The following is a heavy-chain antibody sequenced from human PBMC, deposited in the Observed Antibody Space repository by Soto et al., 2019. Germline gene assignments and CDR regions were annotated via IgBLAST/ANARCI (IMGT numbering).Heavy chain of an antibody. Sequence: PSETLSLTCTVSGGSISSYYWSWIRQPPGKGLEWIGYIYYSGSTNYNPSLKSRVTISVDTSKNQFSLKLSSVTAADTAVYYCARINVAYGAYYFASWGQGTLVTVSS. CDR2: IYYSGST. CDR3: ARINVAYGAYYFAS. V-gene: IGHV4-59*01. J-gene: IGHJ4*02. D-gene: IGHD4-17*01. CDR1: GGSISSYY.